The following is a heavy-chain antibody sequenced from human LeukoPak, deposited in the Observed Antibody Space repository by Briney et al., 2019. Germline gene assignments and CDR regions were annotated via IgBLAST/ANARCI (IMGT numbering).Heavy chain of an antibody. J-gene: IGHJ4*02. V-gene: IGHV3-9*01. CDR3: AKNGGEVPAAIPLFDY. Sequence: GRSLRLSCAASGFTFDDYAMHWVRQAPGKGLEWVSGISRNSGSMGYADSVKGRFTISRDNAKNSLYLQMNSLRAEDTALYYCAKNGGEVPAAIPLFDYWGQGTLVTVSS. CDR2: ISRNSGSM. D-gene: IGHD2-2*02. CDR1: GFTFDDYA.